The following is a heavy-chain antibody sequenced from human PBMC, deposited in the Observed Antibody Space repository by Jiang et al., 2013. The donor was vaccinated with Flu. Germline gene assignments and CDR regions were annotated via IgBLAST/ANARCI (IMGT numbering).Heavy chain of an antibody. D-gene: IGHD3-3*01. CDR2: IYYSGGT. Sequence: QLVESGPGLVKPSETLSLTCTVYGGSFNRYYWSWIRQPPGKGLEWIGYIYYSGGTNYNPSLKSRVTISLDTSRNQFSLRLSSVTAADTAMYYCAGLYYDYWSDYYSDPFDIWGQGTVVTVSS. CDR1: GGSFNRYY. CDR3: AGLYYDYWSDYYSDPFDI. V-gene: IGHV4-59*08. J-gene: IGHJ3*02.